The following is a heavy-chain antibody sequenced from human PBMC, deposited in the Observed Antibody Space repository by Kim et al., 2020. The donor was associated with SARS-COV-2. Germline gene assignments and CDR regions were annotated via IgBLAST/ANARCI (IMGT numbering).Heavy chain of an antibody. V-gene: IGHV3-23*01. CDR3: AKEVGIAAALAGLQH. CDR2: ISGSGGST. Sequence: GGSLRLSCEASGFTFSSYAMSWGRQAPGKGLEWVSAISGSGGSTYYADSVKGRFTIARDNSKNTLYLQMNSLRAEDTAVYYCAKEVGIAAALAGLQHWGQGTLVTVSS. CDR1: GFTFSSYA. J-gene: IGHJ1*01. D-gene: IGHD6-13*01.